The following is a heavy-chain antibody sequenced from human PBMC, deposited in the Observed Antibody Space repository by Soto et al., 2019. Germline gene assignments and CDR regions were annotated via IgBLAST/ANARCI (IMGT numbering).Heavy chain of an antibody. CDR2: IDPSDSYT. CDR1: GYSFTSYW. V-gene: IGHV5-10-1*01. J-gene: IGHJ6*02. D-gene: IGHD6-6*01. CDR3: AREGNLEYSSSSAGYYYYYYGMDV. Sequence: GESLKISCKGSGYSFTSYWISWVRQMPGKGLEWLGRIDPSDSYTNYSPSFQGHVTISADKSISTAYLQWSSLKASDTAMYYCAREGNLEYSSSSAGYYYYYYGMDVWGQGTTVTVSS.